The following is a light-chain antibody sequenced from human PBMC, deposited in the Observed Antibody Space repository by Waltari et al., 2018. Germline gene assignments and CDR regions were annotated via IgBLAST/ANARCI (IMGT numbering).Light chain of an antibody. CDR2: AAS. V-gene: IGKV1-27*01. CDR1: QGISNY. J-gene: IGKJ1*01. Sequence: DVQRTQCTSSLSASVRDSVANTCRASQGISNYLAWYQQKPGKVPKLLIYAASTLQSGVPSRFSGSGSGTDFTLTISSLQPEDVATYYCQKYNSAPWTFGQGTKVEIK. CDR3: QKYNSAPWT.